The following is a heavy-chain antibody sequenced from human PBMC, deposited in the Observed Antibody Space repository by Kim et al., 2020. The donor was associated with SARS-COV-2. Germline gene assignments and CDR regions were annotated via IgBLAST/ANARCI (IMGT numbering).Heavy chain of an antibody. V-gene: IGHV3-33*08. CDR1: GFTFSSYG. D-gene: IGHD1-1*01. Sequence: GGSLRLSCAASGFTFSSYGIHWVRQAPGKGLEWVANISHDGSNKYYVDSVKGRFTISRDNAKNTLYLQMNSLRDEDTAVYYCARLLTGFTSPDYWGQGTLVSV. CDR3: ARLLTGFTSPDY. CDR2: ISHDGSNK. J-gene: IGHJ4*02.